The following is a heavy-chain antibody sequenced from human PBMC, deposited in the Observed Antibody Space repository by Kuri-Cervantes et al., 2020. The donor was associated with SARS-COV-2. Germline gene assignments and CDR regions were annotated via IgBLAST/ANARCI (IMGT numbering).Heavy chain of an antibody. Sequence: KVSCKGSGYSFTSYWIGWVRQMPGKGLEWMGIIYPGDSDTRYSPSFQGQVTISADKSISTAYLQWSSLKASDTAMYYCARDGTYYDFWSGSYYFDYWGQGTLITVSS. CDR1: GYSFTSYW. V-gene: IGHV5-51*01. CDR2: IYPGDSDT. CDR3: ARDGTYYDFWSGSYYFDY. J-gene: IGHJ4*02. D-gene: IGHD3-3*01.